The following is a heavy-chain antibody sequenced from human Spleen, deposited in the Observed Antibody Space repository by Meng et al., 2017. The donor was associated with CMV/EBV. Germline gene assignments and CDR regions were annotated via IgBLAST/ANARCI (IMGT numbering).Heavy chain of an antibody. CDR1: GFTFSGYA. D-gene: IGHD6-13*01. CDR3: ARAFSSSWYFDY. Sequence: ESLKISCAASGFTFSGYAMSWVRQAPGKGLEWIGEINHSGSTNYNPSLKSRVTMSVDTSKNQFSLTVTSVTAADTAVYYCARAFSSSWYFDYWGQGTLVTVSS. J-gene: IGHJ4*02. CDR2: INHSGST. V-gene: IGHV4-34*01.